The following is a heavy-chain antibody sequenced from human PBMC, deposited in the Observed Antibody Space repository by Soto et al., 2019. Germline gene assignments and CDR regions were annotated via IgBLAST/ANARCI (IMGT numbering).Heavy chain of an antibody. CDR3: ARGRYGDY. CDR2: ISAHNGNT. J-gene: IGHJ4*02. CDR1: GYAFTTDG. D-gene: IGHD1-1*01. V-gene: IGHV1-18*01. Sequence: QVHLVQSGAEVKKPGASVKVSCKGSGYAFTTDGITWVRQAPGQGLEWMGWISAHNGNTNYAQKLQGRVTVTRDTSTSTAYMELRSLGSDDTAVYYCARGRYGDYWGQGAMVTVSS.